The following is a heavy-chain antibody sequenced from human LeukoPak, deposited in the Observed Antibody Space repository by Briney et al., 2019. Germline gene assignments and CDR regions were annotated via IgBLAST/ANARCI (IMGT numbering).Heavy chain of an antibody. V-gene: IGHV3-23*01. CDR3: AKHSGYSYGPMSYFDY. J-gene: IGHJ4*02. CDR1: GFTFSSYA. CDR2: ISGSGGST. D-gene: IGHD5-18*01. Sequence: PGGSLRLSCAASGFTFSSYAMSWVRQAPGKGLEWVSAISGSGGSTYYADSVKGRFTISRDKSKNTVYLQMNSLRAEDTAVYYCAKHSGYSYGPMSYFDYWGQGTLVTVSS.